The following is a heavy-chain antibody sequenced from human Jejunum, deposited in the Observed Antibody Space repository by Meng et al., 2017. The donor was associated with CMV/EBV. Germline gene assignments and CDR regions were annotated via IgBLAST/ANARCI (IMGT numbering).Heavy chain of an antibody. D-gene: IGHD6-13*01. J-gene: IGHJ5*02. Sequence: SGYTFAGHYMHWVRQAPGQGLEWMGWINANTGDTNYAQKFQGRVTMTRDTSITTAYMDLSSLTSDDAAVYYCARDMTSTWYGGSDLWGQGTLVTVSS. V-gene: IGHV1-2*02. CDR2: INANTGDT. CDR3: ARDMTSTWYGGSDL. CDR1: GYTFAGHY.